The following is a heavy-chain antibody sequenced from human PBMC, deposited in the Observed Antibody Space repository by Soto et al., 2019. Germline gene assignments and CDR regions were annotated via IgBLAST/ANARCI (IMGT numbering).Heavy chain of an antibody. Sequence: EVQLAESGGGLVQPGGSLRLSCEASGFTVSSTYMNWVRQAPGKGLEWVSVLSSGGTSYYADSVKGRFTISIDNSKNTLSLQINSLRAEDTAVYYCARDRGGGFDAFDIWGQGTMVTVSS. CDR3: ARDRGGGFDAFDI. V-gene: IGHV3-66*01. J-gene: IGHJ3*02. CDR1: GFTVSSTY. CDR2: LSSGGTS. D-gene: IGHD3-10*01.